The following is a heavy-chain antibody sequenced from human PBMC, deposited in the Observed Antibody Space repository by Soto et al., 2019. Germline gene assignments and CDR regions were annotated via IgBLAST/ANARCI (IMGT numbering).Heavy chain of an antibody. Sequence: GGSLRLSCAASGFTFSDYYMSWIRQAPGKGLEWVSYISSSSSYTNYADSVKGRFTISRDNAKNSLYLQMNSLRAEDTAVYYCARELNYYDSSGSFLDYFDYWGQGTLVTVSS. CDR3: ARELNYYDSSGSFLDYFDY. J-gene: IGHJ4*02. CDR1: GFTFSDYY. D-gene: IGHD3-22*01. CDR2: ISSSSSYT. V-gene: IGHV3-11*06.